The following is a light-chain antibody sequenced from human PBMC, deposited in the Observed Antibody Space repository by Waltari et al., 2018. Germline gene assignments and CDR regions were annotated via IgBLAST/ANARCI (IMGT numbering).Light chain of an antibody. CDR3: QQGNILPLT. J-gene: IGKJ4*01. Sequence: EVVLTQSPVTLSLSAGERASLSCRASESVYKYLAWYQQRPGQPPRLLIYDTSNRAAGVPGRFSGSGYGTDFTLTITSLEAEDFAVYFCQQGNILPLTFGGGTRVEIK. V-gene: IGKV3-11*01. CDR1: ESVYKY. CDR2: DTS.